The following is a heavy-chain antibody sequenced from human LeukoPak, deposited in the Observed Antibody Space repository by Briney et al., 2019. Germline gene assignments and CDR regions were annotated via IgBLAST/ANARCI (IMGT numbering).Heavy chain of an antibody. J-gene: IGHJ4*02. CDR3: ARVIAAAEPTFDY. D-gene: IGHD6-13*01. CDR2: IYYSGST. Sequence: SETLSLTCTVSGGSISSSSYYWGWIRQPPGKGLEWIGYIYYSGSTYYNPSLKSRVTISVDTSKNQFSLKLSSVTAADTAVYYCARVIAAAEPTFDYWGQGTLVTVSS. V-gene: IGHV4-31*03. CDR1: GGSISSSSYY.